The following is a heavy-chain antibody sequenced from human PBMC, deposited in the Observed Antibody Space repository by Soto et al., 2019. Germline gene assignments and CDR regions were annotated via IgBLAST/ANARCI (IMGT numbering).Heavy chain of an antibody. D-gene: IGHD1-26*01. J-gene: IGHJ5*02. CDR1: GFSVSSNY. Sequence: GGSLRLSCAISGFSVSSNYLSWVRQAPGKGLEWVSVHYSGGSTYYADSVQGRFTISRDKSNDTLYLQMRRVRAEDTAVYFCARHRHPRGTVGATSPLGPCGQGTQVTVSS. CDR3: ARHRHPRGTVGATSPLGP. V-gene: IGHV3-53*01. CDR2: HYSGGST.